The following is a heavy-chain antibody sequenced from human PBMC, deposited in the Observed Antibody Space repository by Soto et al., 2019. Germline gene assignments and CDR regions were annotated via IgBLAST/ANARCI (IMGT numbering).Heavy chain of an antibody. CDR3: ARCSSGYSYGYYFDY. V-gene: IGHV4-59*01. D-gene: IGHD5-18*01. CDR1: GGSISSYY. Sequence: QVQLQESGPGLVKPSETLSLTCTVSGGSISSYYWSWIRQPPGKGLEWIGYIYYSGSTNYNPSLKSRVTRSVDTSKNQFSLKLSSVTAADTAVYYCARCSSGYSYGYYFDYWGQGTLVTVSS. CDR2: IYYSGST. J-gene: IGHJ4*02.